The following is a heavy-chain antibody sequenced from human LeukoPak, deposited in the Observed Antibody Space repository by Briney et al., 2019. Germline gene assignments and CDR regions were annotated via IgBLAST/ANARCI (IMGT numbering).Heavy chain of an antibody. CDR1: GFTFSSYG. D-gene: IGHD2-15*01. J-gene: IGHJ4*02. CDR3: ARGGGGSCF. V-gene: IGHV3-33*01. CDR2: IWYDGSNK. Sequence: GRSLRLSCAASGFTFSSYGMHWVRQAPGKGLEWVAVIWYDGSNKYYADSVKGRFTISRDNSKNTLYLQMNSLRAEDTALYYCARGGGGSCFGGQGTLVTVSS.